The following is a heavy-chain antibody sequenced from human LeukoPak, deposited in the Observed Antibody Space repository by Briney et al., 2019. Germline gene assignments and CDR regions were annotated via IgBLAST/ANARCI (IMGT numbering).Heavy chain of an antibody. D-gene: IGHD4-17*01. J-gene: IGHJ2*01. V-gene: IGHV1-46*01. Sequence: GASAKVSCKASGYTFTSYYMHWVRQAPGQGLEWMGIINPSGGSTSYAQKFQDRVTMTRDTSTSTVYMELSSLRSEDTAVYYCARDPHDYGKTSHWYFDLWGRGTLVTVSS. CDR1: GYTFTSYY. CDR3: ARDPHDYGKTSHWYFDL. CDR2: INPSGGST.